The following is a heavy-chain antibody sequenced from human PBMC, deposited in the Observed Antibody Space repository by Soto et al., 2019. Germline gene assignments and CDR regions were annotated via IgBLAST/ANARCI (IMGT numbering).Heavy chain of an antibody. CDR3: AGHVYGDYWYYFDY. CDR2: IYYSGST. D-gene: IGHD4-17*01. Sequence: SETLSLTCTVSGGSISSGDYYWSWIRQPPGKGLEWIGYIYYSGSTYYNPSLKSRVTISVDTSKNQFSLKLSSVTAADTAVYYCAGHVYGDYWYYFDYWGQGTLVTVSS. J-gene: IGHJ4*02. V-gene: IGHV4-30-4*01. CDR1: GGSISSGDYY.